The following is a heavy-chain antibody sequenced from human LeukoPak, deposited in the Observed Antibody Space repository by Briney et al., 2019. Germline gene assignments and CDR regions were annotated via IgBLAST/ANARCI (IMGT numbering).Heavy chain of an antibody. CDR3: ARLGGYSGYGLDY. CDR1: GGSISSYY. J-gene: IGHJ4*02. V-gene: IGHV4-59*01. Sequence: SETLSLTCTVSGGSISSYYWSRIRQPPGKGLEWIGYIYYSGSTNYNPSLKSRVTISVDTSKNQFSLKLSSVTAADTAVYYCARLGGYSGYGLDYWGQGTLVTVSS. CDR2: IYYSGST. D-gene: IGHD5-12*01.